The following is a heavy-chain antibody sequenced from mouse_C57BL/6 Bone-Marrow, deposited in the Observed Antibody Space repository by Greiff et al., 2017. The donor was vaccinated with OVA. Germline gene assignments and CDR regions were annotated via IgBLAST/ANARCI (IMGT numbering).Heavy chain of an antibody. CDR2: ISSGGDYI. CDR3: TRGNYGDYAMDY. CDR1: GFTFSSYA. J-gene: IGHJ4*01. Sequence: EVMLVESGEGLVKPGGSLKLSCAASGFTFSSYAMSWVRQTPEKRLEWVAYISSGGDYIYYADTVKGRFTISRDNARNTLYLQMSSLKSEDTAMYYCTRGNYGDYAMDYWGQGTSVTVSS. V-gene: IGHV5-9-1*02. D-gene: IGHD1-1*01.